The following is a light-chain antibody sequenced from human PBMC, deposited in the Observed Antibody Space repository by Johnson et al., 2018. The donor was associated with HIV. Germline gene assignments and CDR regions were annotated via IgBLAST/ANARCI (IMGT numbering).Light chain of an antibody. CDR2: YND. J-gene: IGLJ1*01. CDR1: RSNIGNNY. CDR3: GAWDSSLNAYV. V-gene: IGLV1-51*01. Sequence: QSVLTQPPSVSAAPGQKVTISCSGSRSNIGNNYVSWYQQLPGTAPKLLIYYNDKRPSGIPDRFFGSKSGTSATLDITGLQTGDEGDYYCGAWDSSLNAYVFGAGTKVTVL.